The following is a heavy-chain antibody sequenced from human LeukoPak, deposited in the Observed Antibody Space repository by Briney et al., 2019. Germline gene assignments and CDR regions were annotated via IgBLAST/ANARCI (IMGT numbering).Heavy chain of an antibody. D-gene: IGHD3-3*01. Sequence: GASVNVSCKASGYTFTSYYMHWVRHAPGQGLEWMGIINPSGGSTSYAQKFQGRVTMTRDTSTSTVYMELSSLRSEDTAVYYCARDPHIPILWSGYFSRFDPWGQGTLVTVSS. CDR2: INPSGGST. CDR3: ARDPHIPILWSGYFSRFDP. J-gene: IGHJ5*02. V-gene: IGHV1-46*01. CDR1: GYTFTSYY.